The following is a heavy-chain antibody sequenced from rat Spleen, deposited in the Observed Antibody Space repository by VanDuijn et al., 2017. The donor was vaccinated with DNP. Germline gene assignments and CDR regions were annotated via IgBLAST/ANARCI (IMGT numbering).Heavy chain of an antibody. CDR3: ARHVHPGITYNWFDH. J-gene: IGHJ2*01. D-gene: IGHD1-4*01. Sequence: EVQLVESGGGLVQPGRSLKLSCAASGFIFSNYWMTWIRQAPGKGLEWVASISNAGDHTYYSDSVKGRFSLSRDNAKSTLYLQLNSLRSEDTATYYCARHVHPGITYNWFDHWGQGVMVTVSS. CDR2: ISNAGDHT. V-gene: IGHV5-31*01. CDR1: GFIFSNYW.